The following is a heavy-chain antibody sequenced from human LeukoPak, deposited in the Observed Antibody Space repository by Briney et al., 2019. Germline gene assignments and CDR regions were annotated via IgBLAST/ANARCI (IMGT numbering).Heavy chain of an antibody. CDR1: RYTFTRYG. Sequence: GGSVKVSSKDSRYTFTRYGIRWVCPAPGRGLEWVGWISAYNYNRSYIQKLHCRVTMTTDTSTSTDYMELRSLRSDDTAMYDCSRVFGRAGAGTGCYNW. V-gene: IGHV1-18*01. CDR3: SRVFGRAGAGTGCYNW. CDR2: ISAYNYNR. J-gene: IGHJ5*01. D-gene: IGHD6-19*01.